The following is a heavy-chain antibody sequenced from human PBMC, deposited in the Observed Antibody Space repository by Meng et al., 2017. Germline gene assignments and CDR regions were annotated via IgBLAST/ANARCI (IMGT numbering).Heavy chain of an antibody. CDR2: ISYDGSNK. V-gene: IGHV3-30*07. D-gene: IGHD4-11*01. J-gene: IGHJ6*02. CDR1: GFTFSSYA. CDR3: ARDLGVYSNRNYGMDV. Sequence: GESLKIPCAASGFTFSSYAMHWVRQAPGKGLEWVAVISYDGSNKYYADSVKGRFTISRDNSKNTLYLQMNSLRAEDTAVYYCARDLGVYSNRNYGMDVWGQGTTVT.